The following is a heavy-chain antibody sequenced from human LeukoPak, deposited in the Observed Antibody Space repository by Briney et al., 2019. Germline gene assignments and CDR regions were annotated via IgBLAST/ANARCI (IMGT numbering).Heavy chain of an antibody. Sequence: PGGSLRLSCAASGFTFSSYSVNWVRQAPGKGLEWVSSISSSSSYIYYADSVKGRFTISRDNAKNTLYLQMNSLRAEDTAVYYCAKSGSHPLGGYWGQGTLVTVSS. CDR3: AKSGSHPLGGY. J-gene: IGHJ4*02. D-gene: IGHD1-26*01. CDR1: GFTFSSYS. V-gene: IGHV3-21*01. CDR2: ISSSSSYI.